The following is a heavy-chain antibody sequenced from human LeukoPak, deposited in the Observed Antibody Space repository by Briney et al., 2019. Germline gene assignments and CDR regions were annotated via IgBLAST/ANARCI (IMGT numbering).Heavy chain of an antibody. V-gene: IGHV3-7*01. D-gene: IGHD3-22*01. CDR2: INSDGSEG. CDR1: RFTFSNYP. CDR3: ARDNGGYYDPYFDY. J-gene: IGHJ4*02. Sequence: PGGSLRLSCAASRFTFSNYPMHWVRQAPGKGLEWVASINSDGSEGYYADVVKGRFTISRDNAKNSLYLQINSLRAEDTAVYYCARDNGGYYDPYFDYWGQGTLVTVSS.